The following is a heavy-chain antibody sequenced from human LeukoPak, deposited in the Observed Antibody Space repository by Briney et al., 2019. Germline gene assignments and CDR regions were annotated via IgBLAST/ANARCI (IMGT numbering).Heavy chain of an antibody. CDR1: GFTFSSYE. J-gene: IGHJ6*01. D-gene: IGHD3-10*01. V-gene: IGHV3-48*03. CDR3: AREVTMVRGVIISSYGMEV. Sequence: GGSLRLSCAPSGFTFSSYEMNWVRPAPGKGRAWVSYFRSSGSTIYYVDSVKARFTISRDNAKNSLYLQMNSLRAEDTAVYYCAREVTMVRGVIISSYGMEVWGKGTTVTVSS. CDR2: FRSSGSTI.